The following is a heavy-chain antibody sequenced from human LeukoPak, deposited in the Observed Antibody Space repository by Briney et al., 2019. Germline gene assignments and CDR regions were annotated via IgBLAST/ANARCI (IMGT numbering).Heavy chain of an antibody. CDR2: ISSSGSTI. V-gene: IGHV3-48*03. CDR1: GFTFSSYE. CDR3: ARDFRVQLWFGTGIVDY. J-gene: IGHJ4*02. Sequence: PGGSLRLSCAASGFTFSSYEMNWVRQAPGKGLEWVSYISSSGSTIYYADSVKGRFTISRDNAKNSLYLQMNSLRAEDTAVYYCARDFRVQLWFGTGIVDYWGQGTLVTVSS. D-gene: IGHD5-18*01.